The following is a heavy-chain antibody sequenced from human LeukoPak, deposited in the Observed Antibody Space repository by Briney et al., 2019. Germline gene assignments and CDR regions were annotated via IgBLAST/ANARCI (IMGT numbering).Heavy chain of an antibody. J-gene: IGHJ5*02. CDR3: ASSYGSEKDNWFDP. D-gene: IGHD3-10*01. V-gene: IGHV4-34*01. CDR1: GGSFSGYY. Sequence: SETLSLTSAVYGGSFSGYYWSWIRQPPGKGLEWIGEINHSGTTNYNPSLKSRVTISVDTPKNQFSLKLSSVTAADTAVYYCASSYGSEKDNWFDPWGQGTLVTVSS. CDR2: INHSGTT.